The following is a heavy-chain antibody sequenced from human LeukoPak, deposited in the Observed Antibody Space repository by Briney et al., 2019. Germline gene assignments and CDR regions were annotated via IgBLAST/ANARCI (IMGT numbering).Heavy chain of an antibody. D-gene: IGHD3-10*01. CDR2: IGTAGDP. CDR3: ARGNPGPYGSGSYYNALGSYYFDY. J-gene: IGHJ4*02. CDR1: GFTFSSYD. Sequence: GGSLRLSCAASGFTFSSYDMHWVRQATGKVLEWVSAIGTAGDPYYPGSVKGRFTISRENAKNSLYLQMNSLRAGDTAVYYCARGNPGPYGSGSYYNALGSYYFDYWGQGTLVTVSS. V-gene: IGHV3-13*05.